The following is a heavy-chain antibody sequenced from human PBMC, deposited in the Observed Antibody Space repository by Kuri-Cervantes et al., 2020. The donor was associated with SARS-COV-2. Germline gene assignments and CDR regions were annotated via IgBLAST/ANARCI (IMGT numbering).Heavy chain of an antibody. Sequence: SETLSLTCTVSGYSISGGYYWGWIRQPPGKGLEWIGSIYHSGSTYYNPSLKSRVTISVDTSKDQFSLKLSSVTAADTAVYYCARLSSIAAPTDYWGQGTLVTVSS. CDR2: IYHSGST. CDR1: GYSISGGYY. J-gene: IGHJ4*02. D-gene: IGHD6-6*01. CDR3: ARLSSIAAPTDY. V-gene: IGHV4-38-2*02.